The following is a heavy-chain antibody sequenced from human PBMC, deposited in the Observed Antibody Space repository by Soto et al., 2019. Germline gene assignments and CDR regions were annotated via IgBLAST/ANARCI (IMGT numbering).Heavy chain of an antibody. V-gene: IGHV3-23*01. D-gene: IGHD3-22*01. CDR2: ISGSGGST. Sequence: HHGWSMRLCCAASGFTFSSYAMSWVRQAPGKGLEWVSAISGSGGSTYYADSVKGRFTISRDNSKNTLYLQMNSLRAEDTAVYYCAKSHYDSSGYYLWFDPWGQGTLVT. J-gene: IGHJ5*02. CDR1: GFTFSSYA. CDR3: AKSHYDSSGYYLWFDP.